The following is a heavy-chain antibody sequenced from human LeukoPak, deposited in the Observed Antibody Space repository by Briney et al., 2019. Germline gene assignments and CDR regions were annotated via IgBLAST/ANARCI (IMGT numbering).Heavy chain of an antibody. CDR3: ARGVRIAVAGYIDY. CDR1: GFTFSSYR. Sequence: GRSLRLSCAASGFTFSSYRMHWVRQAPGKGLEWVAFTSYDGSTKYNADSVKGRFTISRDNSKNTLYLQMNSLRAEDTAVYYCARGVRIAVAGYIDYWGQGTLVTVSS. CDR2: TSYDGSTK. D-gene: IGHD6-19*01. V-gene: IGHV3-30*03. J-gene: IGHJ4*02.